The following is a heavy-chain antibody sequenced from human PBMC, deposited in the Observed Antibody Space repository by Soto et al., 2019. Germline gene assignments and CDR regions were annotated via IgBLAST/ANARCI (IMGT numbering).Heavy chain of an antibody. D-gene: IGHD1-26*01. J-gene: IGHJ5*02. CDR3: ARGQKGGSYSLKAWFDP. Sequence: QVQLQQWGAGLLKPSETLSLTCAVYGGSFSGYYWSWIRQPPGKGLEWIGEINHSGSTNYNPSLKSRVTISVDTSKNQFSLKLSSVTAADTAVYYCARGQKGGSYSLKAWFDPWGQGTLVTVS. CDR1: GGSFSGYY. V-gene: IGHV4-34*01. CDR2: INHSGST.